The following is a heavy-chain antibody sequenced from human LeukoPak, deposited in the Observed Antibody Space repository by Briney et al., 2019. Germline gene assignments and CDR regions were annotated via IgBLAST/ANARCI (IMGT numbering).Heavy chain of an antibody. CDR1: GYTFTGYY. Sequence: ASVKVSCKASGYTFTGYYMHWVRQAPGQELEWMGWINPNSGGTNYAQKFQGRVTMTRDTSISTAYMELSRLRSDDTAVYYCARDRIRITGTKMSWFDPWGQGTLVTVSS. CDR2: INPNSGGT. V-gene: IGHV1-2*02. D-gene: IGHD1-7*01. J-gene: IGHJ5*02. CDR3: ARDRIRITGTKMSWFDP.